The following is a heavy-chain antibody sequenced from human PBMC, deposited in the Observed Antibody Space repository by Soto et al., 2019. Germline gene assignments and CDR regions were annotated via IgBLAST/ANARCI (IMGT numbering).Heavy chain of an antibody. J-gene: IGHJ4*02. D-gene: IGHD1-26*01. CDR1: GFTFSNYG. CDR2: IYYDGSNK. Sequence: PGGSLRLSCTASGFTFSNYGRHWVRQAPGKGLEWVAVIYYDGSNKYFADSVKGRFTISRDNSKNTMYLQMNSLRAEDTAIYYCARDLKVGATGPTDYWGQGTPVTVSS. V-gene: IGHV3-33*01. CDR3: ARDLKVGATGPTDY.